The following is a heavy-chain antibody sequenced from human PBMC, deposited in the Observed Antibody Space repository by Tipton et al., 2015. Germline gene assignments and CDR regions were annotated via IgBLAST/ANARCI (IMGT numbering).Heavy chain of an antibody. CDR1: GGSISNYY. CDR3: ARDLEHGMDV. Sequence: TLSLTCTVSGGSISNYYWGWIRQPPGKGLEWIGNINYNDGSNYTPSLKGRVAISVDTSKNQFSLTLKSVTAADTAVYYCARDLEHGMDVWGQGTTVTVSS. J-gene: IGHJ6*02. V-gene: IGHV4-59*01. CDR2: INYNDGS. D-gene: IGHD5-24*01.